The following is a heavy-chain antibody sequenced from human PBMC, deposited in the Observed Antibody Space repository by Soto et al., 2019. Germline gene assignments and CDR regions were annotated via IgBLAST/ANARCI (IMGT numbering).Heavy chain of an antibody. CDR3: ARDVLRFLEWLPWYQTGVSAFDS. V-gene: IGHV1-18*01. Sequence: ASVKVSCKASGYTFTSYGISWVRQAPGQGLEWMGWISAYNGNTNYAQKLQGRATMTTDTSTSTAYMELRSLRSDDTAVYYCARDVLRFLEWLPWYQTGVSAFDSWGQGTVVTVSS. CDR2: ISAYNGNT. CDR1: GYTFTSYG. D-gene: IGHD3-3*01. J-gene: IGHJ3*02.